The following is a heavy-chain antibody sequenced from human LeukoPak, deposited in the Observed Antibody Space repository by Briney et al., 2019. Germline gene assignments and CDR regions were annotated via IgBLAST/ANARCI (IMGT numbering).Heavy chain of an antibody. Sequence: PGGSLRLSCAASGFTFSSYDMHWVRQAPANGLGWVAVISYDGTNKYYADDSVKGRFTISSDNSRDTLYLQMNSLSAEDTAVYYCAKERNYYGSGSSTDFDFWGQGTLVTVSS. J-gene: IGHJ4*02. CDR3: AKERNYYGSGSSTDFDF. CDR2: ISYDGTNK. V-gene: IGHV3-30*18. CDR1: GFTFSSYD. D-gene: IGHD3-10*01.